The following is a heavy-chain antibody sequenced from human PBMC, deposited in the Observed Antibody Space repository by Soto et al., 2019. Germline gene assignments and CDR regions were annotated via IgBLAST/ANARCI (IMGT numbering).Heavy chain of an antibody. D-gene: IGHD3-10*01. Sequence: QVQLVQSGPEVKKPGASVKVSCKASAYTFTTYGISWVRQAPGQGLEWMGWISGYNGQTNYPQKCQGRVTLSTDTSTSTAYMELRSLRSDDTAMYYCARDNRKELWVEGLNAMDVWGQGTTVTV. CDR3: ARDNRKELWVEGLNAMDV. V-gene: IGHV1-18*04. CDR2: ISGYNGQT. J-gene: IGHJ6*02. CDR1: AYTFTTYG.